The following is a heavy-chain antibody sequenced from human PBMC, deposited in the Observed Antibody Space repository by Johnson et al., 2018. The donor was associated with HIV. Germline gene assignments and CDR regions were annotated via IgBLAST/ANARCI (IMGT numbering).Heavy chain of an antibody. CDR3: ARGDYYDSSGPWVDAFDV. V-gene: IGHV3-11*04. D-gene: IGHD3-22*01. CDR2: ISSSGSTI. CDR1: GFTFSDYY. Sequence: QMLLVESGGGLVKPGGSLRLSCAASGFTFSDYYMSWIRQAPGKGLEWVSYISSSGSTIYYADSIKGRFTISRDNSKNTLYLQMNSLRAEDTAVYYCARGDYYDSSGPWVDAFDVWGQGTMVTVSS. J-gene: IGHJ3*01.